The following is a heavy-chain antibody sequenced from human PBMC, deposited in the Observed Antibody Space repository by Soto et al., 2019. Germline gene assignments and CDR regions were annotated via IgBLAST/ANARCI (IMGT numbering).Heavy chain of an antibody. CDR1: RGSLSSPV. V-gene: IGHV4-59*11. CDR3: ARGGYDFSGVNFDDGFDF. J-gene: IGHJ3*01. Sequence: EPLALPSSGSRGSLSSPVWGWTRQSPGTGLEWLGYIFYAGITNYTPSLQRRVTISVDTSKDQFSLRLNSVTAADTAVYYCARGGYDFSGVNFDDGFDFWGQGTPVTGSS. CDR2: IFYAGIT. D-gene: IGHD3-22*01.